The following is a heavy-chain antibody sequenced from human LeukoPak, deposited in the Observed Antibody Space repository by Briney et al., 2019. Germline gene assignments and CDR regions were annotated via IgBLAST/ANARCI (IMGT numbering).Heavy chain of an antibody. Sequence: PSETLSLTCSVSDYSISSSYYWGWIRQPPGKGLEWIGNIYHSGSTYYNPSLTGRVTISVDTSNNQFSLKLSSVTAADTAVYYCARTYTNYPNRPFDYWGQGTLVTVSS. CDR3: ARTYTNYPNRPFDY. CDR2: IYHSGST. V-gene: IGHV4-38-2*02. CDR1: DYSISSSYY. J-gene: IGHJ4*02. D-gene: IGHD4-11*01.